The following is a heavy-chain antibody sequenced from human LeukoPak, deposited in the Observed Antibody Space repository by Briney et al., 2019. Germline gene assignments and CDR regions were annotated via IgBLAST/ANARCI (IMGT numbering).Heavy chain of an antibody. Sequence: GGSLRLSCAASGFTFSSYAMSWVRQAPGKGLEWVSAISGSGGSTYYADSVKGRFTISRDNSKNTLYLQMNSLRAEDTAVYYCAKDPAEEIDYYYYMDVWGKGTTVTVSS. D-gene: IGHD6-19*01. CDR1: GFTFSSYA. J-gene: IGHJ6*03. CDR2: ISGSGGST. CDR3: AKDPAEEIDYYYYMDV. V-gene: IGHV3-23*01.